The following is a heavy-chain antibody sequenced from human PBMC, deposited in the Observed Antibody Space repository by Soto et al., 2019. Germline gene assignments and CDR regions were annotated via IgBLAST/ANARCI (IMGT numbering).Heavy chain of an antibody. D-gene: IGHD6-13*01. Sequence: QVQLQESGPGLVKPSQTLSLTCTVSGGSISSGGYYWSWIRQHPGKGLEWIGYIYYSGSTYYNPSLKSRVTISVDTSKNQFSLKLSSVTAADTAVYYCARAWYSSSWYRGVEGDYYYGMDVWGQGTTVTVSS. CDR2: IYYSGST. CDR1: GGSISSGGYY. J-gene: IGHJ6*02. CDR3: ARAWYSSSWYRGVEGDYYYGMDV. V-gene: IGHV4-31*03.